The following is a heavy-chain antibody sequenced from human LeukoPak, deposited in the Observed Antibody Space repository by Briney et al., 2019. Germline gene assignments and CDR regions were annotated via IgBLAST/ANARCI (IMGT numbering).Heavy chain of an antibody. J-gene: IGHJ4*02. CDR1: GGSISSSNW. V-gene: IGHV4-4*02. D-gene: IGHD3-22*01. Sequence: SGTLSLTCAVSGGSISSSNWWSWVRQPPGKGLEWIGEIYHSGSTNYNPSLKSRVTISVDKSKNQFSLKLSSVTAADTAVYYCARDTGVSGYSYGYFDYWGQGTRFTVPS. CDR3: ARDTGVSGYSYGYFDY. CDR2: IYHSGST.